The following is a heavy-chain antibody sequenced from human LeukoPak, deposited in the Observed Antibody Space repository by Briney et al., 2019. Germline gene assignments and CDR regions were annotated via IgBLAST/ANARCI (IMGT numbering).Heavy chain of an antibody. CDR1: GFTFSSYS. CDR2: ISTRTYI. J-gene: IGHJ3*02. Sequence: GGSLRLSCAASGFTFSSYSMNWVRQAPGKGLEWVSSISTRTYIYYADSVKGRFTISRDNAKNSLYLQMNSLRAEDMALYYCAKDIGSSGWYFAFDIWGQGTMVTVSS. CDR3: AKDIGSSGWYFAFDI. V-gene: IGHV3-21*04. D-gene: IGHD6-19*01.